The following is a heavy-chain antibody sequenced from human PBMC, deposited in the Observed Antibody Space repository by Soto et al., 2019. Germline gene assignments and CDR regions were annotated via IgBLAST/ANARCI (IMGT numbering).Heavy chain of an antibody. J-gene: IGHJ2*01. CDR2: VSSEGGTQ. Sequence: QVQLVESGGGVVQPGGSLRLSCAASGFTFSTYAMQWVRLAPGKGLEWVAVVSSEGGTQFYADSVKGRLTNSRDNSKNSLYLQMSSLTIEDAAIYYCARETYYSGHVIGNLDLWGRGTRVTVSS. CDR3: ARETYYSGHVIGNLDL. D-gene: IGHD5-12*01. V-gene: IGHV3-30-3*01. CDR1: GFTFSTYA.